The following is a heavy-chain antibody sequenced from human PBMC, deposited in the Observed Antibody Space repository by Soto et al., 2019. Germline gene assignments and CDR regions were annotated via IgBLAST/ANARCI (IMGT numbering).Heavy chain of an antibody. D-gene: IGHD6-25*01. Sequence: PSETLSLTCTVSGGSISSGGYYWSWIRQHPGKGLEWIGYIYYSGSTYYNPSLKSRVTISVDTSKNQFSLKLSSVTAADTAVYYCARHSSGYYYYYGMDVWGQGTTVTVSS. CDR1: GGSISSGGYY. J-gene: IGHJ6*02. CDR3: ARHSSGYYYYYGMDV. V-gene: IGHV4-31*03. CDR2: IYYSGST.